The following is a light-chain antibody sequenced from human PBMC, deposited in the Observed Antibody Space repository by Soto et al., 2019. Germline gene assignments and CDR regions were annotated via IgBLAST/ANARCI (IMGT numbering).Light chain of an antibody. V-gene: IGKV3-20*01. J-gene: IGKJ5*01. CDR1: QSVGSSY. Sequence: EIVLTQSPGTVSLSPGERATLSCRASQSVGSSYLAWYQQKPGQAPRLLIYGASSRATGIPDRFSGSGSGTDFTLTISRLEPEDFAVYYCQQYGSSPSTFGQGTRLEIK. CDR3: QQYGSSPST. CDR2: GAS.